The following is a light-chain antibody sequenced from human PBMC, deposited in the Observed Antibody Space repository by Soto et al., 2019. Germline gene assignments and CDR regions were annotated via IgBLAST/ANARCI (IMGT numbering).Light chain of an antibody. CDR2: TTN. J-gene: IGLJ1*01. CDR3: AAWDDSLNGHV. CDR1: SSNIGTSS. V-gene: IGLV1-44*01. Sequence: QSALTQPHSASGTPGQRVTISCSGRSSNIGTSSVHWFQQLPGTAPKLLISTTNQRPSGVPERFSGSKSGTSASLAISGLQSEDEADYYCAAWDDSLNGHVFGTGTKVTFL.